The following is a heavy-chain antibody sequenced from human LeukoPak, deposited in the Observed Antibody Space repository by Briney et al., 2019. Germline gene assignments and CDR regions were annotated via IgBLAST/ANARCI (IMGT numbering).Heavy chain of an antibody. CDR1: GGTFSSYA. V-gene: IGHV1-69*06. J-gene: IGHJ4*02. Sequence: ASVKVSCKASGGTFSSYAISWVRQAPGQGLEWMGGIIPIFGTANYAQKFQGRVTITADKSTSTAYMELSSLRPEDTAVYYCAGGEGYCSGGSCLALDYWGQGTLVTVSS. D-gene: IGHD2-15*01. CDR2: IIPIFGTA. CDR3: AGGEGYCSGGSCLALDY.